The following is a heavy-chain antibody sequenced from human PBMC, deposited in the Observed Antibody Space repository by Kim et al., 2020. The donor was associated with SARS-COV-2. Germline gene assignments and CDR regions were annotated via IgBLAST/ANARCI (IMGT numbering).Heavy chain of an antibody. Sequence: DGSVRYYVDSVEGRFTISRDNAQSSLYLQMNNLRAEDTAVYFCARDSTGSLWGQGTLVTVSS. V-gene: IGHV3-7*01. J-gene: IGHJ4*02. D-gene: IGHD1-26*01. CDR2: DGSVR. CDR3: ARDSTGSL.